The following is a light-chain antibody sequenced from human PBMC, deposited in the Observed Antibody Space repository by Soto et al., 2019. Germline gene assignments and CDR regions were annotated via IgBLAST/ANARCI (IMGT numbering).Light chain of an antibody. V-gene: IGKV1-8*01. Sequence: IQMTQSPSSLSASVGDRVTITCRASESISTWLAWYQQKPGKAPELLIYAASTLQSGVPSRFSGSGSGTDFTLTISCLQSEDFATYYCQQYYSFPPTFGQGTKVDIK. CDR2: AAS. CDR1: ESISTW. J-gene: IGKJ1*01. CDR3: QQYYSFPPT.